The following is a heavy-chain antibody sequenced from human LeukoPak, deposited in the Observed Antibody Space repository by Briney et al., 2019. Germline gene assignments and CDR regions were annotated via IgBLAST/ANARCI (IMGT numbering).Heavy chain of an antibody. CDR3: ARDVSSRWFEGADWFDP. V-gene: IGHV4-4*07. Sequence: PSETLSLTCTVSGGSISNYYWNWIRQPAGKGLEWIGRISTSGSTNYNPSLKSRVTMSVDTSKNQFSLKLSSVTAADTAVYYCARDVSSRWFEGADWFDPWGQGTLVTVSS. J-gene: IGHJ5*02. D-gene: IGHD6-13*01. CDR2: ISTSGST. CDR1: GGSISNYY.